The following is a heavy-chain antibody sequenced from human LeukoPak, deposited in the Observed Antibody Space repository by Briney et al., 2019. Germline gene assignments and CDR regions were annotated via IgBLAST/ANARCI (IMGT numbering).Heavy chain of an antibody. CDR1: GGSISNTNYY. Sequence: SETLSLTCTVSGGSISNTNYYWAWIRQPPGKGLEWIGSIYHSATTYYNPSLESRASMSVDTSKNQFSLKLSSVTAADTAAYYCARLCYQQSYFDYWGQGTLVTV. CDR2: IYHSATT. V-gene: IGHV4-39*01. CDR3: ARLCYQQSYFDY. J-gene: IGHJ4*02. D-gene: IGHD2-2*01.